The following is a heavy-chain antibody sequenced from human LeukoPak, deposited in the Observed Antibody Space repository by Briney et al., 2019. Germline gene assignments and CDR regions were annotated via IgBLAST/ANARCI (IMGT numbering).Heavy chain of an antibody. Sequence: GGSLRLSCAASGFTFSNYAMSWVRQAPGKGLEWVSAISGSGGTTYYVDSVKGRFTISRDNSKNTLYLQMNSLSAEDTAVYYCAKDYYGSGSYYGCLDVWGQGTTVTVSS. CDR2: ISGSGGTT. J-gene: IGHJ6*02. D-gene: IGHD3-10*01. CDR3: AKDYYGSGSYYGCLDV. CDR1: GFTFSNYA. V-gene: IGHV3-23*01.